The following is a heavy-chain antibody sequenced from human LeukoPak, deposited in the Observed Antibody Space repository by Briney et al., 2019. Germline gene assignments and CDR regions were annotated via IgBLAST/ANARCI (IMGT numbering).Heavy chain of an antibody. CDR2: IWYDGSNK. Sequence: GRSLRLSCAASGFTFSSYGMHWVRQAPGKGLEWVAVIWYDGSNKYYADSVKGRFTISRDNSKNTLYLQMNSLRAEDTAVYYCARDSGSRYSYLDYWGQGTLVTVSS. D-gene: IGHD6-13*01. CDR1: GFTFSSYG. J-gene: IGHJ4*02. V-gene: IGHV3-33*01. CDR3: ARDSGSRYSYLDY.